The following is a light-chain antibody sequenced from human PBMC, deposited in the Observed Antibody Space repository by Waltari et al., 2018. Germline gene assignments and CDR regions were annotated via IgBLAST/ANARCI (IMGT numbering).Light chain of an antibody. CDR1: SGDIGAYNS. J-gene: IGLJ2*01. V-gene: IGLV2-8*01. Sequence: QSALTKPPSASGSPGQSVTISCTGTSGDIGAYNSVSWYQQHPGRAPKLMIYEVTKRPPGVPDRFSGSRSCNPASLTVSGLQTEDEADYFCSSYADSNVLFGGGTKLTVL. CDR2: EVT. CDR3: SSYADSNVL.